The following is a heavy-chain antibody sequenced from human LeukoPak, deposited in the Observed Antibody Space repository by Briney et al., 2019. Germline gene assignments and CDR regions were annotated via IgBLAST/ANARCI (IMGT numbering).Heavy chain of an antibody. Sequence: PGGSLRLSCAASGFTFSSYWMSWVRQAPGKGLEWVANIKQDGSEKYYVDSVKGRFTISRDNAKNSLYLQMNSLRAEDTAVYYCARTTEAHSWQTRYYSYYMDVWGKGTTVTVSS. CDR1: GFTFSSYW. CDR3: ARTTEAHSWQTRYYSYYMDV. J-gene: IGHJ6*03. CDR2: IKQDGSEK. V-gene: IGHV3-7*01. D-gene: IGHD6-13*01.